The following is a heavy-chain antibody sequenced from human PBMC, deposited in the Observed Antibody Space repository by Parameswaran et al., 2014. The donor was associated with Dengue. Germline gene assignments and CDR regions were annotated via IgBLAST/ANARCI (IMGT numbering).Heavy chain of an antibody. J-gene: IGHJ4*02. CDR3: AKDSPRLWFRELFSLVYYFDY. D-gene: IGHD3-10*01. CDR2: ISGSGGST. V-gene: IGHV3-23*01. Sequence: RWIRQPPGKGLEWVSVISGSGGSTYYADSVKGRFTISRDNSKNTLYLQMNSLRAEDTAVYYCAKDSPRLWFRELFSLVYYFDYWGQGTLVTVSS.